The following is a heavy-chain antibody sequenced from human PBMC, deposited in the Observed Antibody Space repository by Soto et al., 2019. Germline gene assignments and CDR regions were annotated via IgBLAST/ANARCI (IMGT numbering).Heavy chain of an antibody. Sequence: EVQLVESGGGLVQPGGSLRLSCAASGFTFSSYDMHWVRQATGKGLGWVSAIGTAGDPYYPGSVKGRFTISRENAKNSLYLQMNSLRAGDTAVYYCARGGYSSSSGYYYGMDVWGQGTTVTVSS. D-gene: IGHD6-13*01. CDR1: GFTFSSYD. V-gene: IGHV3-13*05. CDR3: ARGGYSSSSGYYYGMDV. J-gene: IGHJ6*02. CDR2: IGTAGDP.